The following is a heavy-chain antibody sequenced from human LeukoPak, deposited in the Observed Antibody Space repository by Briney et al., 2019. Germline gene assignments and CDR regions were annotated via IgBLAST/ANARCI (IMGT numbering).Heavy chain of an antibody. D-gene: IGHD1-26*01. Sequence: PGGSLRLSCAASGFTFSSYGMHWVRQAPGKGLEWVAFIRYDGSNKYYADSVKGRFTISRDNSKNTLYLQMNSLRAEDTAVCYCAKGGSGSRGLFDYWGQGTLVTVSS. CDR2: IRYDGSNK. CDR1: GFTFSSYG. J-gene: IGHJ4*02. CDR3: AKGGSGSRGLFDY. V-gene: IGHV3-30*02.